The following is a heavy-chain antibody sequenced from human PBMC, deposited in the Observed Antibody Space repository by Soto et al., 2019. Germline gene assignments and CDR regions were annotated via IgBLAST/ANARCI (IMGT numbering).Heavy chain of an antibody. CDR1: GFTFISYW. V-gene: IGHV3-74*01. CDR2: INSDGSST. CDR3: ARVETSYPAG. J-gene: IGHJ4*02. Sequence: PGGSLRLSCAASGFTFISYWIHCFRQAPGKGLVWVSRINSDGSSTSYADSVKGRFTISRDNAKNTLYLQMNSLRAEDTAVYYCARVETSYPAGWGQGTLVTVSS. D-gene: IGHD2-2*01.